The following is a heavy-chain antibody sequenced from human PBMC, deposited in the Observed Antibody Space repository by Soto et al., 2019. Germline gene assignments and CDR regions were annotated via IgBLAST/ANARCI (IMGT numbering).Heavy chain of an antibody. V-gene: IGHV3-30*18. D-gene: IGHD6-13*01. CDR2: ISYDGSNK. CDR3: AKHTAESY. Sequence: VQLVESGGGLVQPGGSLRLSCAASGFTFSSYGMHWVRQAPGKGLEWVAVISYDGSNKYYADSVKGRFTISRDNSKNTLYLQMNSLRAEDTAVYYCAKHTAESYWGQGTLVTVSS. J-gene: IGHJ4*02. CDR1: GFTFSSYG.